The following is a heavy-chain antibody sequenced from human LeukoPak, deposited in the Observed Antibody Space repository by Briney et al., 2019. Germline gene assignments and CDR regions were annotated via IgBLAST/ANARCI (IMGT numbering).Heavy chain of an antibody. CDR3: ARDRGSSGRLGRFDN. V-gene: IGHV3-7*01. Sequence: GGSLRLSCAASGFTLSTYWMTWVRQAPGKGLEWVANIKQDGSEKYYVDSVKGRFTISRDNAKKLLYLQMNSLRVEDTAVFYCARDRGSSGRLGRFDNWGQGTLVTVSP. J-gene: IGHJ4*02. D-gene: IGHD6-19*01. CDR2: IKQDGSEK. CDR1: GFTLSTYW.